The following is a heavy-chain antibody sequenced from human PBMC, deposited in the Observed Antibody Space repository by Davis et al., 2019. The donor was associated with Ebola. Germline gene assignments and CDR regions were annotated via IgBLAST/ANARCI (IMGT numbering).Heavy chain of an antibody. D-gene: IGHD1-26*01. CDR2: INHSGNI. J-gene: IGHJ4*02. CDR1: GGSISSSSYY. Sequence: PSETLSLTCTVSGGSISSSSYYWSWVRQPPGKGLEWIAEINHSGNINYHPSLKSRVTTSVDTSKNQFSLNLSSVTAADTAVYYCARGRSVSGRCAYLNYWGQGTLITVSS. V-gene: IGHV4-39*07. CDR3: ARGRSVSGRCAYLNY.